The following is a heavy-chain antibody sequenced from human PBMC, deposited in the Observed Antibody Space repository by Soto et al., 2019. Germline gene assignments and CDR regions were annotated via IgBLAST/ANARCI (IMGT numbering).Heavy chain of an antibody. CDR3: ARDQGAYDILTGYPPGLYGMDV. J-gene: IGHJ6*02. D-gene: IGHD3-9*01. CDR1: GGTFSSYA. Sequence: GASVKVSCKASGGTFSSYAISWVRQAPGQGLEWMGGIIPIFGTANYAQKFQGRVTITADESTSTAYMELSSLRSEDTAVYYCARDQGAYDILTGYPPGLYGMDVWGQGTTVTVSS. V-gene: IGHV1-69*13. CDR2: IIPIFGTA.